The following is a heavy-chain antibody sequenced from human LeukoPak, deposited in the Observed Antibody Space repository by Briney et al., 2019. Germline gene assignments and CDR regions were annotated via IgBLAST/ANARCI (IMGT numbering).Heavy chain of an antibody. CDR2: IYYSGST. Sequence: SETLSLTCTVSGGSISSSSYYWGWIRQPPGKGLEWIGSIYYSGSTYYNPSLKSRVTISVDTSKNQFSLKLSSVTAADTAVYYCARVMAVSWLDPWGQGTLVTVSS. V-gene: IGHV4-39*07. CDR3: ARVMAVSWLDP. D-gene: IGHD5-24*01. J-gene: IGHJ5*02. CDR1: GGSISSSSYY.